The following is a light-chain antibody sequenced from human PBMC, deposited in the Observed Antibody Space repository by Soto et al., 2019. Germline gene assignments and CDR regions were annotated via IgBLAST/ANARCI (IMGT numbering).Light chain of an antibody. CDR1: QSVDSTY. J-gene: IGKJ2*01. CDR2: GAS. V-gene: IGKV3-20*01. CDR3: QQYGTSPHS. Sequence: EIVLTQSPGTLSLSPGESATLSCRASQSVDSTYLAWYQQKPGQPPRLLVYGASRRATGIPHRFSGTGSETDFTLTISRLEPEDFALYYCQQYGTSPHSFGQGTKLEIK.